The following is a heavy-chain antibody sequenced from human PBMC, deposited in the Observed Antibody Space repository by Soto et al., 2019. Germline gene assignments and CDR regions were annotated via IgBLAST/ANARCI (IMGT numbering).Heavy chain of an antibody. Sequence: QVQLQQWGAGLLKPSETLSLTCAVYGGSFSGYYWSWIRQPPGKGLEWIGEINHRGSTNYNPSLKSRVTISLDTSKNQCPLWLCSVTAADTAVYYCARGGIVVVPAAISGWFDPWGQGTLVTVAS. D-gene: IGHD2-2*01. CDR1: GGSFSGYY. V-gene: IGHV4-34*01. CDR2: INHRGST. CDR3: ARGGIVVVPAAISGWFDP. J-gene: IGHJ5*02.